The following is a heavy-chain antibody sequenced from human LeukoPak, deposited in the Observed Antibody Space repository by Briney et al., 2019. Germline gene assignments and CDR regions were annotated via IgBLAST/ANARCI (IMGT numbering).Heavy chain of an antibody. CDR2: IYSGGST. CDR1: GFTVSSNY. Sequence: PGGSLRLSCAASGFTVSSNYMSWVCQAPGKGLEWVSVIYSGGSTDYADSVKGRFTISRDNSKNTLYLQMNSLRAEDTAVYYCARGSGRYGNHAWGQGTLVTVSS. J-gene: IGHJ5*02. D-gene: IGHD1-26*01. V-gene: IGHV3-53*01. CDR3: ARGSGRYGNHA.